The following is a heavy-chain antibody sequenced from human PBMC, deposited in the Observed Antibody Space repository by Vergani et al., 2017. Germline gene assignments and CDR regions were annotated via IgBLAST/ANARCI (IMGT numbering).Heavy chain of an antibody. J-gene: IGHJ3*02. CDR2: ISYDGSNK. D-gene: IGHD3-22*01. Sequence: QVQLVESGGGVVQPGRSLRLSCAASGFTFSSYAMHWVRQAPGKGLEWVAVISYDGSNKYYADSVKGRFTISRDNSKNTLYLQMNSLRAEDTAVYYCARDQYYYDSSGYYTHDAFDIWGQGTMVTVPS. V-gene: IGHV3-30-3*01. CDR1: GFTFSSYA. CDR3: ARDQYYYDSSGYYTHDAFDI.